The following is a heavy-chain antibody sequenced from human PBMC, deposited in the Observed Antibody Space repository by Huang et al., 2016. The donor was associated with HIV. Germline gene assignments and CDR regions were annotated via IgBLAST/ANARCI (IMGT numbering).Heavy chain of an antibody. CDR3: ARGFNYYASDNLGVYYFDS. CDR2: INHNGKI. J-gene: IGHJ4*02. Sequence: QVQLKQWGAGLLKPSETLSLTCAVYGGAFRGSSWTWIRQFPEKGLEWIGDINHNGKIIYNPSLRSRVTISTDTSKKQFSLHLTSVTAADTALYYCARGFNYYASDNLGVYYFDSWGLGTLVTVSP. V-gene: IGHV4-34*02. CDR1: GGAFRGSS. D-gene: IGHD3-10*01.